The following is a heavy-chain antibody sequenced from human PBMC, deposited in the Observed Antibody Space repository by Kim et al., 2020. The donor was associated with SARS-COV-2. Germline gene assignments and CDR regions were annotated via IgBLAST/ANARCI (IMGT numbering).Heavy chain of an antibody. V-gene: IGHV3-33*01. J-gene: IGHJ4*02. CDR2: IWYDGSNK. D-gene: IGHD4-4*01. CDR1: GFTFSSYG. Sequence: GGSLRLSCAASGFTFSSYGMHWVRQAPGKGLEWVAVIWYDGSNKYYADSVKGRFTISRDNSKNTLYLQMNSLRAEDTAVYYCAREGGNYPSFDYWGQGTLVTVSS. CDR3: AREGGNYPSFDY.